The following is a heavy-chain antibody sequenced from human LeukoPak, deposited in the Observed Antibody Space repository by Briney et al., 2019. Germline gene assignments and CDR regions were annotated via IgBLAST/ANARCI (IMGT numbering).Heavy chain of an antibody. CDR3: ARRDGYNFYFDY. CDR1: GGSISSSDYY. CDR2: VYYSGST. D-gene: IGHD5-24*01. V-gene: IGHV4-39*01. J-gene: IGHJ4*02. Sequence: SETLSLTCTVSGGSISSSDYYWAWTRQPPGKGLEWIGSVYYSGSTHYIPSLKSRVIISVDTSKNQFSLKLNSVTAADTAVYYCARRDGYNFYFDYWGQGTLVTVSS.